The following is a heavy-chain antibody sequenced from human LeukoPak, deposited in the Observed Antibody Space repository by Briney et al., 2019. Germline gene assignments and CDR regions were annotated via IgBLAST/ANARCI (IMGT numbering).Heavy chain of an antibody. CDR1: GYSFTNYW. CDR3: ARPYSTGIRDAYDM. CDR2: IYPGDSDA. J-gene: IGHJ3*02. V-gene: IGHV5-51*01. D-gene: IGHD2/OR15-2a*01. Sequence: ESLTISCTASGYSFTNYWIAWVRQMPGAGLEWMGTIYPGDSDARYSPAFQGQFTLSVDRSTTTAYLQWPSLKASDTAMYYCARPYSTGIRDAYDMWGQGTMVIVSS.